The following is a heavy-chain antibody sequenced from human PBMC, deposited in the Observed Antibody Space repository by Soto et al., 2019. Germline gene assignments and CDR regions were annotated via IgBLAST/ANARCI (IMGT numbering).Heavy chain of an antibody. Sequence: PGGSLRLSCAASGFTFSNAWMNWVRQAPGKGLEWVGRIKSRTDGGTTDYAAPVKGRFTISRDDSKNTLYLQMNSLKTEDTAVYYCTTDPPDNTIFEVYYWGQGNLVTVS. CDR1: GFTFSNAW. CDR3: TTDPPDNTIFEVYY. CDR2: IKSRTDGGTT. J-gene: IGHJ4*02. D-gene: IGHD3-3*01. V-gene: IGHV3-15*07.